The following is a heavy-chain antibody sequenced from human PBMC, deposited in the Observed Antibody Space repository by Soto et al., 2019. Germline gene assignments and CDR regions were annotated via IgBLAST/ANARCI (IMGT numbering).Heavy chain of an antibody. J-gene: IGHJ4*02. V-gene: IGHV2-70*11. CDR2: IDWDDDK. CDR1: GFSLSTSGMC. CDR3: ARTPGRFLEWLIFDY. Sequence: SGPTLVNPTQTLTLTCTFSGFSLSTSGMCVSWIRQPPGKALEWLARIDWDDDKYYSTSLKTRLTISKDTSKNQVVLTMTNMDPVDTATYYCARTPGRFLEWLIFDYWGQGTLVTVSS. D-gene: IGHD3-3*01.